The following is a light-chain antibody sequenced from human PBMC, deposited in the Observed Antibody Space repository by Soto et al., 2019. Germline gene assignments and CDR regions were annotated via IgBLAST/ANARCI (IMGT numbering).Light chain of an antibody. V-gene: IGKV3-15*01. Sequence: EVVMTQSPATLSVSPGEIATLSFRASQSVSSNLAWYQQKPGQAPRVLIYSASTRATGIPARFSGSGSGTEFTLTISSLQSEDLAVYFCQQYHNWPLTFGGGTKVDIK. CDR1: QSVSSN. CDR2: SAS. CDR3: QQYHNWPLT. J-gene: IGKJ4*01.